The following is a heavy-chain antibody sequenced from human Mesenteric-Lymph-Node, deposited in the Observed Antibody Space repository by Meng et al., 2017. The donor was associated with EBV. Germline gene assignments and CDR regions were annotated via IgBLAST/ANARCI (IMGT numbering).Heavy chain of an antibody. D-gene: IGHD4/OR15-4a*01. CDR3: VGNYGGNLGWFDP. V-gene: IGHV4-30-2*01. J-gene: IGHJ5*02. CDR1: GGSTSSGGNL. Sequence: QLQPREPCSGLLKPSETLSLTCSISGGSTSSGGNLWSWIRQPPGKALEWIGYIYHSGSTSYNPSLKSRVSMSIDRSNNQFSLKLTSVTAADTAVYYCVGNYGGNLGWFDPWGQGTLVTVSS. CDR2: IYHSGST.